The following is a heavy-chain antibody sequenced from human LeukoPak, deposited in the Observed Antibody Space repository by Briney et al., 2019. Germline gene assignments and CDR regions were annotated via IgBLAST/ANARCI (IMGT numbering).Heavy chain of an antibody. CDR2: IHASGTT. V-gene: IGHV4-4*09. CDR3: ARLTTVGCSSPTCYVDY. CDR1: GGSFSGFY. J-gene: IGHJ4*02. Sequence: KPSETLSLTCTVPGGSFSGFYWSWIRQPPGKGLEWIGYIHASGTTNYSPSLKSRVTISGDSSKNHFSLKLSSVTAADTAVYYCARLTTVGCSSPTCYVDYWGQGTLVTVSS. D-gene: IGHD2-2*01.